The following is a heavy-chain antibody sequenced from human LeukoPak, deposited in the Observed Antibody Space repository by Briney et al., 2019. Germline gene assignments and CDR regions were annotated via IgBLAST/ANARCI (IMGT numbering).Heavy chain of an antibody. CDR1: GFTFSSYS. J-gene: IGHJ6*02. D-gene: IGHD3-16*01. CDR3: ERDQGLSLGCASYYYYGMDV. V-gene: IGHV3-48*02. CDR2: ITASGTAM. Sequence: GGSLRLSCAASGFTFSSYSMNWVRQAPGKGLEWVSHITASGTAMFYADSVKGRFTISRDNAKDSLYLQMNSLRDEDTAVYYCERDQGLSLGCASYYYYGMDVWGQGTTVTVSS.